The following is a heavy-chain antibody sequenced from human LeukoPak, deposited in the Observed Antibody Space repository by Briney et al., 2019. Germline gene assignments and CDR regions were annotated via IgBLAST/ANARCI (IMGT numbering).Heavy chain of an antibody. CDR1: GFTFSSYG. Sequence: GGSLRLSCAPSGFTFSSYGMHWVRQAPGKGLEWVTVISYDGSNKYYAASVKGRYTISRENAKNSRYLQMNSLRAEDTALYYCPKANDGSSTSCYPYPYYYYYGMDVWGQGTTVTVSS. D-gene: IGHD2-2*01. CDR2: ISYDGSNK. J-gene: IGHJ6*02. V-gene: IGHV3-30*18. CDR3: PKANDGSSTSCYPYPYYYYYGMDV.